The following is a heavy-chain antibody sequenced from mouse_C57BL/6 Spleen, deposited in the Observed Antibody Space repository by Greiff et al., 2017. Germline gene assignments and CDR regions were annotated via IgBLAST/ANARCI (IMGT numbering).Heavy chain of an antibody. CDR2: IRLKSDNYAS. V-gene: IGHV6-3*01. CDR3: AVLYAMDY. CDR1: GFTFSNYW. Sequence: EVKLVESGGGLVQPGGSLKLSCVASGFTFSNYWMNWVRQSPEKGLAWVAQIRLKSDNYASHYAESVKGRFTISRDDSKSSVYLKMNNLRAEDTGIYYCAVLYAMDYWGQGTSVTVSS. J-gene: IGHJ4*01.